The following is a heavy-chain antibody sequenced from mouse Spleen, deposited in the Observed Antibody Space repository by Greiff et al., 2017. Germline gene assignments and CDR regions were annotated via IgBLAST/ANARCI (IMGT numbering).Heavy chain of an antibody. J-gene: IGHJ4*01. D-gene: IGHD1-1*01. CDR1: GFTFSSYA. Sequence: EVKLVESGGGLVKLGGSLKLSCAASGFTFSSYAMSWVRQTPEKRLEWVATISSGGGNTYYPDSVKGRFTISRDNAKNTLYLQMSSLKSEDTAMYYCALITTVVASSDYWGQGTSVTVSS. V-gene: IGHV5-9*04. CDR2: ISSGGGNT. CDR3: ALITTVVASSDY.